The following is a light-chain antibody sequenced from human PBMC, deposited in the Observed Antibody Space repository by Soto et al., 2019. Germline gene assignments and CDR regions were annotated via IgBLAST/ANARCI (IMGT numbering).Light chain of an antibody. CDR1: QSIRNF. V-gene: IGKV1-5*01. J-gene: IGKJ1*01. CDR2: DAS. Sequence: DIQMTQSPSTLSASVGDRVTITCRASQSIRNFLAWYQQKPGKAPKVLIYDASSLESGVPSRFSGSGSGTEFTLTISSLQPDDLATYFCQQYDRYWTFGPGTKVEIK. CDR3: QQYDRYWT.